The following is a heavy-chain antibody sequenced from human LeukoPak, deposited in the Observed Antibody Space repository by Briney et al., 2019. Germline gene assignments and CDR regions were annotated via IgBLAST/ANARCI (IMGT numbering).Heavy chain of an antibody. CDR1: GGSFSGYY. CDR2: INHSGST. J-gene: IGHJ3*02. CDR3: ARRENWYSSSWSRGRMNFDI. D-gene: IGHD6-13*01. V-gene: IGHV4-34*01. Sequence: SETLSLTCAVYGGSFSGYYWSWIRQPPGKGLEWIGEINHSGSTNYNPSLKSRVTISVDTSKNQFSLKLSSVTAADTAVYYCARRENWYSSSWSRGRMNFDIWGQGTMVTVSS.